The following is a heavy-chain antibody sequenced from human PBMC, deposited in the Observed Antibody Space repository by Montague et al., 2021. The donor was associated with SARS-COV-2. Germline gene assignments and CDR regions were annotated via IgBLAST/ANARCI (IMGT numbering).Heavy chain of an antibody. V-gene: IGHV4-59*12. CDR3: AREAPARCSGISCSLDNWFDP. CDR2: IYNSGST. CDR1: GGSISGYY. J-gene: IGHJ5*02. Sequence: SETLSLTCAVYGGSISGYYWSWIRQPPGKGLEWIGRIYNSGSTNYNPSLKSRVTISVDASKNQFSLKLSSVTAADTAVYYCAREAPARCSGISCSLDNWFDPWGQGTLVTVSS. D-gene: IGHD2-15*01.